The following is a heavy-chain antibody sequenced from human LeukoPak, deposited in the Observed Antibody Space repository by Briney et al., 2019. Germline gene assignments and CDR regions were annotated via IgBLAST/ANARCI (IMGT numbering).Heavy chain of an antibody. CDR2: ISSSGSTI. CDR3: ARDWGMELELQLRFDY. D-gene: IGHD1-7*01. V-gene: IGHV3-11*04. Sequence: GGSLRLSCAASGFTFSDYYMSWIRQAPGKGLEWVSYISSSGSTIYYADSVKGRFTISRDNAKNSLYIQMNILQAEDTAVYYCARDWGMELELQLRFDYWGQGTLVSVSS. CDR1: GFTFSDYY. J-gene: IGHJ4*02.